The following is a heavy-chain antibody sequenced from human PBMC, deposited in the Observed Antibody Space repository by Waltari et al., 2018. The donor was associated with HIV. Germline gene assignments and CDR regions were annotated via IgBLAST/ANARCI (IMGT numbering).Heavy chain of an antibody. CDR1: GFTVSRNW. CDR3: ARGVGYGMDV. CDR2: INKEESNT. D-gene: IGHD2-15*01. J-gene: IGHJ6*02. Sequence: EVQLVESGGGLVQPGGSLRLSCEASGFTVSRNWLAWVRQAPGKGLGWVACINKEESNTRYADSVKGRLTISRDNAKNTLYLQMNSLRAEDTAVYYCARGVGYGMDVWGQGTTVTVSS. V-gene: IGHV3-74*01.